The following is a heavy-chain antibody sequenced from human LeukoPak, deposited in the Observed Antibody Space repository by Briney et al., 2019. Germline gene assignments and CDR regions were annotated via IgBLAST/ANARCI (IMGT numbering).Heavy chain of an antibody. CDR1: GFTFSSYS. D-gene: IGHD5-18*01. J-gene: IGHJ3*02. V-gene: IGHV3-21*01. CDR3: ARMTWIQLWSDPDAFDI. Sequence: MPGGSLRLSCAASGFTFSSYSMNWVRQAPGKGLEWVSSISSSSSYIYYADSVKGRFTISRDNAKNSLYLQMNSLRAEDTAVYYCARMTWIQLWSDPDAFDIWGQGTMVTVSS. CDR2: ISSSSSYI.